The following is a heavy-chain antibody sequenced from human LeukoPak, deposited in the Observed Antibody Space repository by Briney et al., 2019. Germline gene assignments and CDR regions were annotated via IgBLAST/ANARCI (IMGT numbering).Heavy chain of an antibody. CDR2: MNPRDNT. V-gene: IGHV1-8*01. CDR1: GYTSTSPG. Sequence: GASVKVSCKASGYTSTSPGINWVRQATGRGLEWLGWMNPRDNTGYAQKFQGRVTLTRDKSINTAYMELSSLRSEDTAVYYCARYTQHYGFDIWGQGTMVTVSA. D-gene: IGHD3-3*02. J-gene: IGHJ3*02. CDR3: ARYTQHYGFDI.